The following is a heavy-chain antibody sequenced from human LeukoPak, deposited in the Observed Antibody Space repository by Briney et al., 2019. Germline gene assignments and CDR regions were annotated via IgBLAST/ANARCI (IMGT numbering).Heavy chain of an antibody. J-gene: IGHJ6*03. V-gene: IGHV1-2*02. CDR2: INPNSGGT. Sequence: ASVKVSCKASGYTFTGYYMHWVRQAPGQGLEWMGWINPNSGGTNYAQKFQGRVTMTRDTSISTAYMELSRLRSDDTAVYYCARVWNWNDAATYYYMGVWGKGTTVTVSS. CDR3: ARVWNWNDAATYYYMGV. CDR1: GYTFTGYY. D-gene: IGHD1-1*01.